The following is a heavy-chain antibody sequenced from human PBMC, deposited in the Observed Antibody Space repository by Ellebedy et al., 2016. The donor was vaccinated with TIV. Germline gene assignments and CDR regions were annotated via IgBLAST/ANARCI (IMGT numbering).Heavy chain of an antibody. Sequence: GGSLRLSCAASGFTLRNYYMHWVRQVKGKGLEWVSTMGTADDSYYSGSEKGRFTMYREDAKNSLYLQMNSLRVGDTAVYYCARWTSGRLIYGLDVWGQGTTVTVSS. J-gene: IGHJ6*02. CDR3: ARWTSGRLIYGLDV. CDR1: GFTLRNYY. D-gene: IGHD3-10*01. CDR2: MGTADDS. V-gene: IGHV3-13*01.